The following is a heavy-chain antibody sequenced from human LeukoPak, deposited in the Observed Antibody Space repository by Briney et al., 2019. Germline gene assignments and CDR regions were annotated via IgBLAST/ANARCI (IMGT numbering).Heavy chain of an antibody. V-gene: IGHV3-21*01. CDR3: ARAAADAFDI. J-gene: IGHJ3*02. D-gene: IGHD6-13*01. CDR1: GFTFSSYS. Sequence: PGGSLRLSCAASGFTFSSYSMNWVRQAPGKGLEWVSSISSSSSYIYYADSVKGGFTISRDNAKNSLYLQMNSPRAEDTAVYYCARAAADAFDIWGQGTMVTVSS. CDR2: ISSSSSYI.